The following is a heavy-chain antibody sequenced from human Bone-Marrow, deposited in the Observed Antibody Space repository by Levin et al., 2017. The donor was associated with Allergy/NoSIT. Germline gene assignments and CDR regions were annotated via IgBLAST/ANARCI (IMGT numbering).Heavy chain of an antibody. V-gene: IGHV3-30*04. D-gene: IGHD3-10*01. CDR2: VSYDGSSE. CDR3: ARDLDEWAIRGVGL. J-gene: IGHJ3*01. Sequence: GGSLRLSCVASNFTFSSYVMHWVRQAPGKGLEWVALVSYDGSSEFYADSVKGRFTIARDNSKNTLYLQMNSLRAEDTAVYYCARDLDEWAIRGVGLWGQGTMVTVSS. CDR1: NFTFSSYV.